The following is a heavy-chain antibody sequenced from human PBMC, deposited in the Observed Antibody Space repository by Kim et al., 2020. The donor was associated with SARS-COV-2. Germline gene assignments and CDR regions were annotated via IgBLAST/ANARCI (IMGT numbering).Heavy chain of an antibody. V-gene: IGHV3-74*01. J-gene: IGHJ4*02. CDR3: ARGYCSGGSCYSPNFDY. Sequence: VKGRFTISRDNAKNTLYLQMNSLRAEDTAVYYCARGYCSGGSCYSPNFDYWGQGTLVTVSS. D-gene: IGHD2-15*01.